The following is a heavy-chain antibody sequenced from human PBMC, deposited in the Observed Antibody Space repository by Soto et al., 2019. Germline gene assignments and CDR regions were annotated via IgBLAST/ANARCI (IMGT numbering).Heavy chain of an antibody. D-gene: IGHD6-13*01. V-gene: IGHV4-39*01. CDR3: ARHIIAGIVAAGGPFAY. Sequence: QLQLQESGPRLVKSSETLSLTCTVSGGSISSSSYFWGWIRQPPGKGLEWIGSIYYSGSTYYNPSLKSRVTISVDTSKHQSSLKLSSVTAADTAVYYCARHIIAGIVAAGGPFAYWGQGTLVTVSS. CDR1: GGSISSSSYF. J-gene: IGHJ4*02. CDR2: IYYSGST.